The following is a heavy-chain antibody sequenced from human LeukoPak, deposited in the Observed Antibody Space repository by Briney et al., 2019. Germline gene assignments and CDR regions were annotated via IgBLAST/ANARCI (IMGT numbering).Heavy chain of an antibody. Sequence: SETLSLTCTVSGGSISSYYWSWIRQPAGKGLEWIGRIYTSGSTYYNPSLKSRVTIPVDTSKNQFSLKLSSVTAADTAVYYCARAVDCSSTSCYLKYWGQGTLVTVSS. V-gene: IGHV4-4*07. D-gene: IGHD2-2*01. CDR2: IYTSGST. CDR3: ARAVDCSSTSCYLKY. J-gene: IGHJ4*02. CDR1: GGSISSYY.